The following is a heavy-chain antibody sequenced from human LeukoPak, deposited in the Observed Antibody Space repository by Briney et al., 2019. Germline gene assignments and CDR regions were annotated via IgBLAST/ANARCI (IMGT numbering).Heavy chain of an antibody. CDR1: AGSISSSSYY. V-gene: IGHV4-39*01. D-gene: IGHD3-10*01. Sequence: SETLSLTCTVSAGSISSSSYYWGWIRQPPGKGLEWIGSIYYSGSPYYNPSLKSRVTISVDTSKKQFSLKLSSVTAAETAVYYCARHVGFITMVRGVINNNWFDPWGQGTLVTVSS. CDR2: IYYSGSP. J-gene: IGHJ5*02. CDR3: ARHVGFITMVRGVINNNWFDP.